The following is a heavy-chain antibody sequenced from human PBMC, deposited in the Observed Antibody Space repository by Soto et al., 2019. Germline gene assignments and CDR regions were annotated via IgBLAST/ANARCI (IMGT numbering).Heavy chain of an antibody. V-gene: IGHV3-21*01. Sequence: PGGSLRLSCAASGFSLSTYNMNWVRRAPGKGLEWVSFISGGSDYIHYADSVKGRFTISRDNAKNSLFLQMNSLRGEDTAVYYCGRGGLSGTYDWFDPWGRGTLVTVSS. CDR1: GFSLSTYN. CDR2: ISGGSDYI. D-gene: IGHD1-26*01. CDR3: GRGGLSGTYDWFDP. J-gene: IGHJ5*02.